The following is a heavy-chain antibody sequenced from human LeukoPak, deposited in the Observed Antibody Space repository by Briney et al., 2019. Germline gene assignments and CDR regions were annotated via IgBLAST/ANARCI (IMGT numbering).Heavy chain of an antibody. D-gene: IGHD1-26*01. CDR2: ISAYNGNT. J-gene: IGHJ4*02. V-gene: IGHV1-18*04. Sequence: GASVKVSCKASGYTFTSYYMHWVRQAPGQGLEWMGWISAYNGNTNYAQKLQGRVTMTTDTSTSTAYMELRSLRSDDTAVYYCAREHFESYAYDYWGQGTLVTVSS. CDR1: GYTFTSYY. CDR3: AREHFESYAYDY.